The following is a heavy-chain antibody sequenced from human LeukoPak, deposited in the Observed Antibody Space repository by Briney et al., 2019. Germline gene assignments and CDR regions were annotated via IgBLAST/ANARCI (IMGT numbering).Heavy chain of an antibody. CDR1: GYTFTGYY. CDR3: VRVSSSDDFWSGYYMPFAY. V-gene: IGHV1-2*02. J-gene: IGHJ4*02. CDR2: INPNSGGT. Sequence: ASVKVSCKASGYTFTGYYMHWVRQAPGQGLEWMGWINPNSGGTNYAQKFQGRVTMTRDTSISTAYMELSRLRSDDTAVYYCVRVSSSDDFWSGYYMPFAYWGQGTLVTVSS. D-gene: IGHD3-3*01.